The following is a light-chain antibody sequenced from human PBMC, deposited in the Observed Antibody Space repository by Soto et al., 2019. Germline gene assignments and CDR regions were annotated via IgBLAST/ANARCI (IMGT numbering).Light chain of an antibody. CDR2: WAS. CDR1: QSVLYSTNNKNS. Sequence: DIVMTQSPASLAVSLGERATINCKSIQSVLYSTNNKNSVAWYQQKPGQPPKLFIYWASIRESGVPDRFSGSVSGTDFTLTISSLQAEDVAVYYGQQYYRPPQTFGQGTKGEIK. CDR3: QQYYRPPQT. J-gene: IGKJ1*01. V-gene: IGKV4-1*01.